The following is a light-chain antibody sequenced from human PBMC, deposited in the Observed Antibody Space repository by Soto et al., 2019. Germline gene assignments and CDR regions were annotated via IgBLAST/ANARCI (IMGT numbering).Light chain of an antibody. J-gene: IGKJ5*01. V-gene: IGKV1-39*01. Sequence: DIQLTQSPSSLSASVGDTVTITCRASQTVSRYLNWYQQKSGTAPKLLIYAASTLHTGVPSRFSGRGSGTDFTLTISSLEPEDSAVYYCQQRHMWPITFGQGTRLEIK. CDR1: QTVSRY. CDR3: QQRHMWPIT. CDR2: AAS.